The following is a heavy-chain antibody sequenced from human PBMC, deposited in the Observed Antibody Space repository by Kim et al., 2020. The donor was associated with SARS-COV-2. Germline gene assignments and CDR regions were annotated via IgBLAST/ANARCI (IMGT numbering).Heavy chain of an antibody. J-gene: IGHJ5*02. V-gene: IGHV4-39*07. D-gene: IGHD3-10*01. Sequence: TYYHPAPKSADTTSVDTSTNQFSLKLSSVTAADTAVYYCARVGKNWWFDPWGQGTLVTVSS. CDR3: ARVGKNWWFDP. CDR2: T.